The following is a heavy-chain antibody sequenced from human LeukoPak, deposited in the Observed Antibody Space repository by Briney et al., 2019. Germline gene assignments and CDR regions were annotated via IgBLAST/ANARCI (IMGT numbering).Heavy chain of an antibody. D-gene: IGHD6-19*01. CDR1: GFTFSSYA. V-gene: IGHV3-30*07. J-gene: IGHJ4*02. CDR2: ISYDGSNK. CDR3: AKVGSPLGWYGSFDY. Sequence: GGSLRLSCAASGFTFSSYAMHWVRQAPGKGLEWVAVISYDGSNKYYADSVKGRFTISRDNSKNTLYLQMNSLRAEDTAVYYCAKVGSPLGWYGSFDYWGQGTLVTVSS.